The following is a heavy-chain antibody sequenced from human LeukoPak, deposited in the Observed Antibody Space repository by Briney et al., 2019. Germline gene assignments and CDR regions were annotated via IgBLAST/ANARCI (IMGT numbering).Heavy chain of an antibody. Sequence: SETLSLTCTVSGASISSYYWSWIRQPPGKGLEWIGDIYYSGSTNYNPSLKSRVTISLDTSKNLFSLKLSSVSAADTAVYYCARDLGGASPRKSYWGQGTLVTVSS. CDR2: IYYSGST. D-gene: IGHD2-15*01. CDR1: GASISSYY. J-gene: IGHJ4*02. CDR3: ARDLGGASPRKSY. V-gene: IGHV4-59*01.